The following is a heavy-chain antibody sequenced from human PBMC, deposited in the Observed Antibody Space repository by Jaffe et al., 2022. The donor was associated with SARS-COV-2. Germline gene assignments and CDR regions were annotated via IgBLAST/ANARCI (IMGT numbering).Heavy chain of an antibody. D-gene: IGHD1-1*01. Sequence: QVHLVESGGGVVQPGRSLRLSCAASGFTFSDYGMHWVRQAPGKGLEWVALIWYDGSNKYYADSVKGRFTISRDTSKNTLYLQMNSLRAEDTAVYYCTRDLGDWNLGTSYFDYWGQGTLVTVSS. V-gene: IGHV3-33*01. CDR2: IWYDGSNK. CDR3: TRDLGDWNLGTSYFDY. CDR1: GFTFSDYG. J-gene: IGHJ4*02.